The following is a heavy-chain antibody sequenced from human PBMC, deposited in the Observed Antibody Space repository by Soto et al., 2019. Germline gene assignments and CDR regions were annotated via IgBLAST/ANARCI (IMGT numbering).Heavy chain of an antibody. V-gene: IGHV1-18*01. Sequence: QVQLVQSGAEVKKPGASVKVSCKASRYTFISYGFSWVRQAPGQGLEWMGWINVYNGKTNYAQNFQGRVTMTTDTSTTTAYMELRSLRSDDTAMYYCARVMGPTQPFDYWGQGTLVTVSS. CDR2: INVYNGKT. CDR3: ARVMGPTQPFDY. D-gene: IGHD2-2*01. CDR1: RYTFISYG. J-gene: IGHJ4*02.